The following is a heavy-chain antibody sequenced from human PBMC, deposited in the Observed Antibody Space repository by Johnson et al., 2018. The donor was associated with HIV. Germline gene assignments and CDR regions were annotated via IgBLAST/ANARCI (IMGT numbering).Heavy chain of an antibody. D-gene: IGHD3-3*01. CDR1: GFTFSSYA. V-gene: IGHV3-23*04. Sequence: EVQLVESGGGLVQPGGSLRLSCAASGFTFSSYAMSWVRQAPGKGLEWVSAISGSGGSTYYADSVKGRFTISRDNSKNTRYLQMNSLRAEDTALYYCARGCSVLQHLAWSFAAFDIWGKGTMVTVSS. CDR3: ARGCSVLQHLAWSFAAFDI. J-gene: IGHJ3*02. CDR2: ISGSGGST.